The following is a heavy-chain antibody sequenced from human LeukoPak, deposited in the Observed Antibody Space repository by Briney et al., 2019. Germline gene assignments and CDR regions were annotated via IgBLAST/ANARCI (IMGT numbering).Heavy chain of an antibody. D-gene: IGHD5-18*01. CDR2: INPSGGST. V-gene: IGHV1-46*01. CDR1: GYTFTSYY. Sequence: ASVKVSCKASGYTFTSYYMHWVRQAPGQGLEWMGIINPSGGSTSYAQKFQGRVTMTRDMSTSTVYMELSSLRSEDTAVNYCARAGIQLTLDYWGQGTLVTVSS. CDR3: ARAGIQLTLDY. J-gene: IGHJ4*02.